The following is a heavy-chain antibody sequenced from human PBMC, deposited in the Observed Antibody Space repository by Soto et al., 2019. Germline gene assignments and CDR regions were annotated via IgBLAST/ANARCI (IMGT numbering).Heavy chain of an antibody. CDR1: GGSIVSGDYC. V-gene: IGHV4-30-4*01. J-gene: IGHJ4*02. D-gene: IGHD1-26*01. Sequence: SETLSLTCTVSGGSIVSGDYCCVWIRQPPGNGLEWIGYIYYSGSTYYNPSLKSRVTISVDTSKNQFSLKLSSVTAADTAVYYCARDGSYLGSYWGQGTLVTVSS. CDR3: ARDGSYLGSY. CDR2: IYYSGST.